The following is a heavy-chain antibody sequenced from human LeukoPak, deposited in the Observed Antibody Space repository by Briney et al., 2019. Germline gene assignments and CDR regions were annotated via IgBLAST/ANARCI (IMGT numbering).Heavy chain of an antibody. V-gene: IGHV4-59*01. CDR1: GGSTSSYY. J-gene: IGHJ4*02. CDR2: MYYSVST. CDR3: ATNSDCRSTSCYAGYYFDY. Sequence: KPSETLSLTCTVSGGSTSSYYWSWIRQPPGKGLEWIGYMYYSVSTNYNPSLKSRVTISVDTSKNQFSLKLSSVTAADTAVYYCATNSDCRSTSCYAGYYFDYWGQGTLVTVSS. D-gene: IGHD2-2*01.